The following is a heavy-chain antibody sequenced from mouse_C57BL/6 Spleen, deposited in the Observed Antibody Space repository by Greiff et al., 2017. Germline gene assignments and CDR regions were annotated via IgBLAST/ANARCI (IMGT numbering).Heavy chain of an antibody. CDR2: ISDGGSYT. V-gene: IGHV5-4*01. Sequence: EVKVVESGGGLVKPGGSLKLSCAASGFTFSSYAMSWVRQTPEKRLEGVATISDGGSYTYYPDNVKGRFTISRDNAKNNLYLQMSHLKSEDTAMYYCARDDRVYSSMFAYWGQGTLVTVSA. J-gene: IGHJ3*01. D-gene: IGHD2-5*01. CDR1: GFTFSSYA. CDR3: ARDDRVYSSMFAY.